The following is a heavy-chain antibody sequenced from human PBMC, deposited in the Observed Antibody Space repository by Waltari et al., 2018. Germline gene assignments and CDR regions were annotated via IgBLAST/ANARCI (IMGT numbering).Heavy chain of an antibody. CDR1: GFSLSDYG. CDR2: ISSSGPTI. CDR3: ARVWGVTTSDF. J-gene: IGHJ4*02. D-gene: IGHD4-17*01. Sequence: EVQLVESGGGLVQPGGSLRLSCAASGFSLSDYGMNWVRQAPGNGLEWLSFISSSGPTIHYADSVKGRFTVSRDNTKNSLSLQMNSLRAEDTAVYYCARVWGVTTSDFWGQGTLVTVSS. V-gene: IGHV3-48*03.